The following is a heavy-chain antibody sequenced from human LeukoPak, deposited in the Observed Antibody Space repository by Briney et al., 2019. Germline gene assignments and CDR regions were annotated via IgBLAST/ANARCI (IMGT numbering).Heavy chain of an antibody. CDR1: GYTFTSYY. Sequence: ASVKVSCKASGYTFTSYYMHWVRQAPGQGLEWMGWINPNSGGTEYAQKFQGRVTMTRDTSISTVYMELSSLRSDDTAVYYCARDKEVGATWSYDAFDIWGQGTMVTVSS. CDR2: INPNSGGT. D-gene: IGHD1-26*01. CDR3: ARDKEVGATWSYDAFDI. V-gene: IGHV1-2*02. J-gene: IGHJ3*02.